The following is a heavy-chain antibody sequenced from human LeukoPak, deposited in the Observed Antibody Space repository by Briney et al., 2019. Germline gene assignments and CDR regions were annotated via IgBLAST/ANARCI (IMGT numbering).Heavy chain of an antibody. CDR2: IYYSGST. V-gene: IGHV4-59*08. D-gene: IGHD2-15*01. Sequence: SETLSLTCTVSGGSISSYYWSWIRQPPGKGLEWIGYIYYSGSTNYNPSLKSRVTISVDTSKNQFSLKLSSVTAADTAVYYCARRYCSDGSCYSSLDFWGQGTLVTVSS. CDR1: GGSISSYY. J-gene: IGHJ4*02. CDR3: ARRYCSDGSCYSSLDF.